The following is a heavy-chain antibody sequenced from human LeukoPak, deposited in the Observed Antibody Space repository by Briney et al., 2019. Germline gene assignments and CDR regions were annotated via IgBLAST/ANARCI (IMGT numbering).Heavy chain of an antibody. J-gene: IGHJ6*02. CDR2: ISYDGSNK. D-gene: IGHD2-2*01. CDR1: GFTFNNYG. V-gene: IGHV3-30*03. CDR3: ARELGIVCSSTGCKYYGMDV. Sequence: GGSLRLSCAASGFTFNNYGLIWVRQAPGKGLEWVAVISYDGSNKYYADSVKGRFTISRDNSKNTLYLQMNSLRAEDTAVYYCARELGIVCSSTGCKYYGMDVWGQGTTVTVSS.